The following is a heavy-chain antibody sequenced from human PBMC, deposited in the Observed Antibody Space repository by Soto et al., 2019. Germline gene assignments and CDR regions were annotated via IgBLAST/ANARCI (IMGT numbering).Heavy chain of an antibody. V-gene: IGHV3-21*01. CDR1: GFPFASYS. D-gene: IGHD3-3*01. J-gene: IGHJ6*02. Sequence: GGSLRLSCAVSGFPFASYSMSWVRQATGQGLEWLASLSGGSFYICHADSIRGRFTISRDDAKNLLFLQMNSLTIEDTATYYCAREANTIYAPHGLDVWGQGTAVTVSS. CDR2: LSGGSFYI. CDR3: AREANTIYAPHGLDV.